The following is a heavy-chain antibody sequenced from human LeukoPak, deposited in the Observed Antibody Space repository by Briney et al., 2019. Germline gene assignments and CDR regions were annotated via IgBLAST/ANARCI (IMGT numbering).Heavy chain of an antibody. CDR2: INPNSGNT. J-gene: IGHJ5*02. V-gene: IGHV1-8*01. D-gene: IGHD3-22*01. CDR3: ARGFASYDTSDYAFAYH. Sequence: ASVKVSCKASGYTFTSYDITWVRQAPGQGLEWRGWINPNSGNTGYAQKFQGRVTMTRDTSITTAYMELSSLISEDTAVYYCARGFASYDTSDYAFAYHWGQGTLVTVSS. CDR1: GYTFTSYD.